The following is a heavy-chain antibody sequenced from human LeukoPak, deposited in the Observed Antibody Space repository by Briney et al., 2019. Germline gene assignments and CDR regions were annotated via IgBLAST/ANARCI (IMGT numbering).Heavy chain of an antibody. CDR3: ARDWGDTKYYYYYGMDV. Sequence: ASVKVSCKASGYTFTGYYMHWVRQAPGQGLEWMGRINPNSGGTNYAQKFQGRVTMTRDTSISTAYMELSRLRSDDTVVYYCARDWGDTKYYYYYGMDVWGQGTTVTVSS. CDR1: GYTFTGYY. D-gene: IGHD2-21*01. CDR2: INPNSGGT. V-gene: IGHV1-2*05. J-gene: IGHJ6*02.